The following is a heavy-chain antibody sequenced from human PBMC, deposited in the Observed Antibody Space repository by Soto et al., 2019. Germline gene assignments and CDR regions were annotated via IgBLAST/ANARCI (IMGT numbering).Heavy chain of an antibody. V-gene: IGHV4-59*01. J-gene: IGHJ5*02. CDR2: IYVTGST. CDR3: ARGRHCTSTSCFGFPSIWFDP. CDR1: GSPNTGDY. Sequence: PSETLSRTCTFSGSPNTGDYWGWVRQPPGKALESLGHIYVTGSTSYNPSLTSRLTISLDTSREQFSLKLTSVTAADTAVYYCARGRHCTSTSCFGFPSIWFDPWGQGTLVTVSS. D-gene: IGHD2-2*01.